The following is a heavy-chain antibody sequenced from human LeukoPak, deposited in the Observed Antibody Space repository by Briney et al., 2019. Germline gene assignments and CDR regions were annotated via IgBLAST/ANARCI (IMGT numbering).Heavy chain of an antibody. CDR2: ISRGGST. Sequence: GGSLRLSCAASGFTVGSNFMTWVRQAPGKGLEWVSLISRGGSTYYADSVKGRFTISRDNSKNMVYLQMNSLRAEDTAVYSCARDLANSYLFDYWGQGTLVSVSS. D-gene: IGHD1/OR15-1a*01. CDR3: ARDLANSYLFDY. CDR1: GFTVGSNF. V-gene: IGHV3-66*01. J-gene: IGHJ4*02.